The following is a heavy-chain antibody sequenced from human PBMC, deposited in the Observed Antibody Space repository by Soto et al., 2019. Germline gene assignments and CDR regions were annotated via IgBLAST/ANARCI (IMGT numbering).Heavy chain of an antibody. Sequence: ASVKVSCKASGGTFSSYAISWVRQAPGQGLEWMGGIIPIFGTANYAQKFQGRVTITADESTSTAYMELSSLRSEDTAVYYCARDRIAVAGPPVYFDYWGQGTLVTVSS. D-gene: IGHD6-19*01. CDR2: IIPIFGTA. J-gene: IGHJ4*02. CDR3: ARDRIAVAGPPVYFDY. V-gene: IGHV1-69*13. CDR1: GGTFSSYA.